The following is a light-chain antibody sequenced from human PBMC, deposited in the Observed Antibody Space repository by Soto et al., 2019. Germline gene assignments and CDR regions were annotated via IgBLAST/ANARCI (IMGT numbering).Light chain of an antibody. V-gene: IGLV1-44*01. J-gene: IGLJ2*01. CDR1: SSNIGSNT. CDR2: SNN. CDR3: AAWDDSLNGPV. Sequence: QSVLTQPPSASGTPGQRVTISCSGSSSNIGSNTVNWYQQLPGTAPKVLIYSNNQRPSGVPDRFSGSKSRTSASLAISGLQSEDEADYYCAAWDDSLNGPVFGGGTKLTVL.